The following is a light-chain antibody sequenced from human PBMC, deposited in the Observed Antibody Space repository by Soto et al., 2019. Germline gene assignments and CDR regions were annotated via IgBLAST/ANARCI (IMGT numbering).Light chain of an antibody. CDR1: NSDVGGYNY. V-gene: IGLV2-11*01. CDR2: DVT. CDR3: CSFAGSFTYV. Sequence: QSALTQPLSVSGSPGQSVTISCTGTNSDVGGYNYVSWYQQHPGRAPKLMIYDVTKRPSGVPDRFSGSKSGNTASLTISGLQAEDEADYYCCSFAGSFTYVFGTGTKLTVL. J-gene: IGLJ1*01.